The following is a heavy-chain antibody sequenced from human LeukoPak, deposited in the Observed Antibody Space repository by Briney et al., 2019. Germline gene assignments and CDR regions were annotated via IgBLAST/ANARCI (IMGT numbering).Heavy chain of an antibody. CDR1: GYTFTSYH. Sequence: GASVKVSCKASGYTFTSYHMHWVRQAPGQGLEWMGIINPSGGSTSYAQKFQGRVTMTRDTSTSTVYMELSSLRSEDTAGYYCARTLSPQQPPSEYWGQGTLVTVSS. D-gene: IGHD6-13*01. CDR3: ARTLSPQQPPSEY. J-gene: IGHJ4*02. CDR2: INPSGGST. V-gene: IGHV1-46*01.